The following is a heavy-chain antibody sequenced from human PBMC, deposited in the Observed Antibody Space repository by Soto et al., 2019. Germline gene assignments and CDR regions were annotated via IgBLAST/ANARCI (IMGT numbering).Heavy chain of an antibody. V-gene: IGHV3-30*18. CDR2: ISYDGSNK. Sequence: GGSLRLSCAASGFTFSSYGMHWVRQAPGKGLEWVAVISYDGSNKYYADSVKGRFTISRDNSKNTQYLQMNSLRAEDTAVYYCAKEDESSSWYEVPYYFDYWGQGTLVTVSS. CDR1: GFTFSSYG. CDR3: AKEDESSSWYEVPYYFDY. J-gene: IGHJ4*02. D-gene: IGHD6-13*01.